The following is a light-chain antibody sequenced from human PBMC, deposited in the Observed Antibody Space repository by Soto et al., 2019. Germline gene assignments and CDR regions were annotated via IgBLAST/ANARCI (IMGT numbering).Light chain of an antibody. J-gene: IGKJ4*01. CDR1: QSITNF. CDR3: QQTYSTPRLT. CDR2: AAS. V-gene: IGKV1-39*01. Sequence: DIQLTQSPSSLSASVGDRVTITCRANQSITNFLNWYQEKHGKAPKLMIYAASNLQSGVPSRFSGSGSGTDFALTISGLQPDDVATYYCQQTYSTPRLTFGGGTKVDIK.